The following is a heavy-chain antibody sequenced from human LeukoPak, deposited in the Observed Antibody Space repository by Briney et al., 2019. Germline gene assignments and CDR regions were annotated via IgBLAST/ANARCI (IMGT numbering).Heavy chain of an antibody. CDR3: ARAHPKGDGQGYFDY. Sequence: SVKVSCKASGGTFSSYAISWVRQAPGQGLEWMGGIIPIFGTANYAQKFQGRVTITTDESTSTAYMELSSLRSEDTAVYYCARAHPKGDGQGYFDYWGQGTLVTVSS. CDR1: GGTFSSYA. V-gene: IGHV1-69*05. CDR2: IIPIFGTA. D-gene: IGHD3-16*01. J-gene: IGHJ4*02.